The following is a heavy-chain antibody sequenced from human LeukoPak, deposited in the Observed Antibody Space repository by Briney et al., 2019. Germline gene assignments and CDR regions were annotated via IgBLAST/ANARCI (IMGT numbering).Heavy chain of an antibody. CDR2: IYWNDDK. CDR3: AHGDYDSSGSWYFDY. J-gene: IGHJ4*02. CDR1: GFSLSTSGVG. Sequence: SGPTLVKPXQTLTLTCTFSGFSLSTSGVGVGWIRQPPGKALEWLALIYWNDDKRYSPSLKSRLTITKDTSKNQVVPTMTNMDPVDTATYSCAHGDYDSSGSWYFDYWGQGTLVTVSS. V-gene: IGHV2-5*01. D-gene: IGHD3-22*01.